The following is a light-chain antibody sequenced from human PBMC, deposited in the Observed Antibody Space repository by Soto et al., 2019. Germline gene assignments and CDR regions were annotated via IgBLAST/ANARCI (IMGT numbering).Light chain of an antibody. V-gene: IGLV3-21*04. Sequence: YELTQPPSVSVAPGKTARITCGGNNIGSKSVHWYQQKPGQAPVLVIYYDSDRPSGIPERFSGSNSGNTATLTISRVEAGDEADYYCQVWDSSSDHPGVFGTGTKVTVL. CDR2: YDS. J-gene: IGLJ1*01. CDR3: QVWDSSSDHPGV. CDR1: NIGSKS.